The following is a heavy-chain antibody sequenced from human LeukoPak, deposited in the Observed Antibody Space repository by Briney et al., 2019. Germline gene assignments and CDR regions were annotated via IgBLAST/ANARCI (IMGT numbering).Heavy chain of an antibody. Sequence: GGSLRLSCAASGFTFSSFGMHLVRQAPGKGLEWVAFIRYDGSNKYYADSMKGRFTISRDNSKNTLVLQMNSLRGEDTAVYYCAKDSRQAFQWLLHWGQRTLVTVSS. J-gene: IGHJ4*02. CDR2: IRYDGSNK. CDR1: GFTFSSFG. V-gene: IGHV3-30*02. CDR3: AKDSRQAFQWLLH. D-gene: IGHD6-19*01.